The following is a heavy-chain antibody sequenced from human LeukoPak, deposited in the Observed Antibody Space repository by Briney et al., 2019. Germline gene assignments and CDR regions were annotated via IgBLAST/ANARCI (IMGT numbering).Heavy chain of an antibody. V-gene: IGHV3-74*01. D-gene: IGHD2-15*01. Sequence: PGGSLRLSCAASGFTFSSYGMHWVRQAPGKGLVWVSRINTDGSSTSYADSVKGRFTISRDNAKNTLYLQMNSLRAEDTAVYYCARERYCSGGSCFFDYWGQGTLVTVSS. CDR2: INTDGSST. CDR1: GFTFSSYG. CDR3: ARERYCSGGSCFFDY. J-gene: IGHJ4*02.